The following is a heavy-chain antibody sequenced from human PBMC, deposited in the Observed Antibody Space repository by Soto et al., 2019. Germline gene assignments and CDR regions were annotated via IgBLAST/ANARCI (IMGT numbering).Heavy chain of an antibody. D-gene: IGHD3-9*01. J-gene: IGHJ6*02. CDR1: GFTFSSYA. CDR3: AKSRGGHVLRYFDWLPSTDYYYYGMDV. Sequence: PGGSLRLSCAASGFTFSSYAMSWVRQAPGKGLEWVSAISGSGGSTYYADSVKGRFTISRDNSKNTLYLQMNSLRAEDTAVYYCAKSRGGHVLRYFDWLPSTDYYYYGMDVWGQGTTVTVS. V-gene: IGHV3-23*01. CDR2: ISGSGGST.